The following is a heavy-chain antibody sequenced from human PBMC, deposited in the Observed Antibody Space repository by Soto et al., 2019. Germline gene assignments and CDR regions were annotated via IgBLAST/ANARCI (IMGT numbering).Heavy chain of an antibody. CDR2: TRDKPNSYTT. CDR3: GRGGYRHYSAYYYYALDV. J-gene: IGHJ6*02. CDR1: GFTLSDYY. V-gene: IGHV3-72*01. Sequence: PGGSLRLSCVASGFTLSDYYVAWVRQAPGKGLEWVGRTRDKPNSYTTRSAASVECRFTISRDDSKNSLYLQLNSLNTEYTAVYYCGRGGYRHYSAYYYYALDVWDQGTTVTVSS. D-gene: IGHD4-4*01.